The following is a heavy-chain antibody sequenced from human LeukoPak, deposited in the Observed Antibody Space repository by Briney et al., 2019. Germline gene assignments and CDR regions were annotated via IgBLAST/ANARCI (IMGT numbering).Heavy chain of an antibody. CDR3: ARDQPGGSGGNWFDP. Sequence: PGGSLRLSCAASGFTFSSYAMSGVRQAPGEGLEWVSTISGSGGGTYYTDSVKGRFTISRDNSKNTLYLQMNSLRVEDTAIYYCARDQPGGSGGNWFDPWGQGTLVTVSS. D-gene: IGHD3-10*01. V-gene: IGHV3-23*01. CDR2: ISGSGGGT. CDR1: GFTFSSYA. J-gene: IGHJ5*02.